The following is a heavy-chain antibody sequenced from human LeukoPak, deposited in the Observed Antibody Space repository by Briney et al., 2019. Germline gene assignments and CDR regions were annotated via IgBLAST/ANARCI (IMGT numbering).Heavy chain of an antibody. V-gene: IGHV6-1*01. J-gene: IGHJ6*02. CDR1: GDSVSNNSTA. CDR2: TYYRSKWYN. D-gene: IGHD6-13*01. CDR3: ARDLEGSSWYLYYYYGMDV. Sequence: SQTLSLTCAISGDSVSNNSTAWNWIRQSPSRGLEWLGRTYYRSKWYNDYAVSVKSRITINPDTSKNQFSLQLNSVTPEDTAVYYCARDLEGSSWYLYYYYGMDVWGQGTTVTVSS.